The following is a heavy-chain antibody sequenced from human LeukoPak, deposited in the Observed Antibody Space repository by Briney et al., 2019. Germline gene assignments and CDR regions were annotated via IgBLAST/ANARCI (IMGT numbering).Heavy chain of an antibody. CDR1: GGTFSSYA. J-gene: IGHJ3*02. CDR3: ARNLWFGESSDAFDM. Sequence: SVKVSCKASGGTFSSYAISWVRQAPGQGLEWMGGIIPILGTANYAQKFQGRVTITADKSTSTAYMELSSLRSEDTAVYYCARNLWFGESSDAFDMWGQGTMVTVSS. CDR2: IIPILGTA. V-gene: IGHV1-69*06. D-gene: IGHD3-10*01.